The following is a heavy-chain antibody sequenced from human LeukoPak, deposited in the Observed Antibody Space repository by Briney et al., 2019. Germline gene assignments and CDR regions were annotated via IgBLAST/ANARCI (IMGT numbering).Heavy chain of an antibody. J-gene: IGHJ3*02. D-gene: IGHD5-24*01. CDR3: ARDKGDGYNWDAFDI. CDR2: IKQDGSEK. CDR1: GFTFSSYW. V-gene: IGHV3-7*01. Sequence: GGSLRLSCAASGFTFSSYWMSWVRQTPGKGLEWVANIKQDGSEKYYVDSVKGRFTISRDNAKNSLYLQMNSLRAEDTAVYYCARDKGDGYNWDAFDIWGQGTMVTVSS.